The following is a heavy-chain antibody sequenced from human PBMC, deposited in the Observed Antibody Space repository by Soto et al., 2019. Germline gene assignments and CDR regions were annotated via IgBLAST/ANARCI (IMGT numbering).Heavy chain of an antibody. J-gene: IGHJ5*02. Sequence: PSENLSLTCTVSGGPISSGDYYWSWIRQPPGKGLEWIGYIYHSGSTYYNPSLKSRVTISVDTSKNQFSLKLSSVTAADTAVYYCALRVPAAMTGWLDPWGQGTLVPSPQ. V-gene: IGHV4-30-4*01. CDR1: GGPISSGDYY. D-gene: IGHD2-2*01. CDR2: IYHSGST. CDR3: ALRVPAAMTGWLDP.